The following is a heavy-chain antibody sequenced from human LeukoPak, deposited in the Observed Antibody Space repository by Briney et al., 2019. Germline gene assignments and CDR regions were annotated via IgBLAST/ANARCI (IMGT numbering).Heavy chain of an antibody. V-gene: IGHV3-30*02. J-gene: IGHJ6*03. CDR3: AKVGKTENYYGSGRFSYYYYMDA. Sequence: AGGSLRLSCAASGFTYSSYGMHWVRQAPGKGLEWVAFIRSDGSNKYYADSVKGRFTISRDNSKNTLYLQMNSLRAEDTAVYYCAKVGKTENYYGSGRFSYYYYMDAWGKGTTVTISS. CDR2: IRSDGSNK. D-gene: IGHD3-10*01. CDR1: GFTYSSYG.